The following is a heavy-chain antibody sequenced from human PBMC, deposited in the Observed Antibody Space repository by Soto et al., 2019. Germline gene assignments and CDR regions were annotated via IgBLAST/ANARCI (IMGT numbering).Heavy chain of an antibody. CDR1: GGSISSYY. CDR3: ARGLISLTLLPNDLDYFDY. Sequence: PSETLSLTCTVPGGSISSYYWSWIRQPPGKGLEWIGYIYYSGSTNYNPSLKSRVTISVDTSKNQFSLKLSSVTAADTAVYYCARGLISLTLLPNDLDYFDYWGQGTLVTVSS. D-gene: IGHD1-1*01. V-gene: IGHV4-59*01. CDR2: IYYSGST. J-gene: IGHJ4*02.